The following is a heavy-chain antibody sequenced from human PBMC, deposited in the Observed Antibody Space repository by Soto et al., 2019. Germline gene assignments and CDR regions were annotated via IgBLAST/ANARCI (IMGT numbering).Heavy chain of an antibody. CDR3: AKDRQLWFYYYYYGMDV. CDR1: GFTFSSYG. J-gene: IGHJ6*02. CDR2: ISYDGSNK. D-gene: IGHD5-18*01. Sequence: QVQLVESGGGVVQPGRSLRLSCAASGFTFSSYGMHWVRQAPGKGLEWVAVISYDGSNKYYADSVKGRFTISRDNSKNTLYLQMNSLRAEDTAVYYCAKDRQLWFYYYYYGMDVWGQGTTVTVSS. V-gene: IGHV3-30*18.